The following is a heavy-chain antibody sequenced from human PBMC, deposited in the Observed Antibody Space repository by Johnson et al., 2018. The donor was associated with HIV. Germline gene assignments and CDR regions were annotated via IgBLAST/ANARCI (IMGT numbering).Heavy chain of an antibody. Sequence: QVQLVESGGGVVQPGRSLRLSCAASGFTFSSYAMHWVRQAPGKGLEWVAVISYDGSNKYYADSVKGRFTLSRDNSKNTLYRQMNSLRAEDTALYYWARELGYCSGGSCHDAFDIWGQGTMVTVSS. CDR1: GFTFSSYA. CDR2: ISYDGSNK. CDR3: ARELGYCSGGSCHDAFDI. J-gene: IGHJ3*02. V-gene: IGHV3-30-3*01. D-gene: IGHD2-15*01.